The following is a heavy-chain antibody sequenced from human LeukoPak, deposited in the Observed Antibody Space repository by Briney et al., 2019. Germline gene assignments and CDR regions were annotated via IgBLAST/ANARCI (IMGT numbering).Heavy chain of an antibody. CDR1: GFTFSDYD. CDR2: INFSGRVM. V-gene: IGHV3-48*03. D-gene: IGHD5-12*01. CDR3: AKGYKGNDARTPSFDY. J-gene: IGHJ4*02. Sequence: GSLRLSCAASGFTFSDYDMNWVRQAPGKGLEWISYINFSGRVMNYAGSVQGRFSISRDNTEKSLFLQMSSLRVADTAVYYCAKGYKGNDARTPSFDYWGQGALVTVSS.